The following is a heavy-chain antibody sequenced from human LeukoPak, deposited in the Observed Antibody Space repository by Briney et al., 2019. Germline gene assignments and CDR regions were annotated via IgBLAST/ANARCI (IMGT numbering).Heavy chain of an antibody. V-gene: IGHV3-23*01. J-gene: IGHJ4*02. CDR2: ISGSGSST. CDR3: APDPNKWLRNY. D-gene: IGHD5-12*01. Sequence: GGSLRLSCAASGFTFSSYAMSWVRQAPGKGLEWISTISGSGSSTDFADSVKGWFTISRDNSKNTLNLQMNNLRAEGTAIYYCAPDPNKWLRNYWGQGTLVTVSS. CDR1: GFTFSSYA.